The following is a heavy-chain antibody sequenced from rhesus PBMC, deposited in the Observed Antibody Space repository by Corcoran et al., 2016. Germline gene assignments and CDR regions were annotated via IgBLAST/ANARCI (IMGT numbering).Heavy chain of an antibody. CDR1: GASISRGYSY. CDR3: ARAGSGSYYGLDS. Sequence: QVKLQQWGEGLVKPSETLSLTCAVSGASISRGYSYWSWIRQPPGKGLDWIGSLTYSGSTSYNPSLKSRVTISRDTSKNRFSLKLSSVTAADTAVYYCARAGSGSYYGLDSWGQGVVVTVSS. D-gene: IGHD2-21*01. V-gene: IGHV4-122*02. J-gene: IGHJ6*01. CDR2: LTYSGST.